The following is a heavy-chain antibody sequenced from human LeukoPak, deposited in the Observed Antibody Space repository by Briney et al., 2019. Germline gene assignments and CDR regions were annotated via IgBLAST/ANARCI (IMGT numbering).Heavy chain of an antibody. CDR3: ARQSPYYYYYGMDV. CDR2: INHSGST. J-gene: IGHJ6*02. V-gene: IGHV4-34*01. Sequence: YPSETLSLTCAVYGGSFSGYYWSWIRQPPGKGLEWIGEINHSGSTNYNPSLKSRVTISVDTSKNQFSLKLSSVTAADTAVYYCARQSPYYYYYGMDVWGQGTTVTVSS. CDR1: GGSFSGYY.